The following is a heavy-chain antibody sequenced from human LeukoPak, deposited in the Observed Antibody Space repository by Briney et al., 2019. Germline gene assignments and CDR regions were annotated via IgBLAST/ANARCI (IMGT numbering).Heavy chain of an antibody. CDR3: AKDVRVGGGGMDV. J-gene: IGHJ6*02. Sequence: PGGSLRLSCATSGFTFSTYAMNWVRQAPGKGLEWVSLISDSGANKHYAASVKGRLTISRDNSKITLSLQMNSLRPEDTAVYYCAKDVRVGGGGMDVWGQGTPVTVSS. CDR2: ISDSGANK. CDR1: GFTFSTYA. D-gene: IGHD1-26*01. V-gene: IGHV3-23*01.